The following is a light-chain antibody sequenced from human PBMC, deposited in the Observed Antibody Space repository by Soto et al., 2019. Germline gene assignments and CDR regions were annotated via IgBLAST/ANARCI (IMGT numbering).Light chain of an antibody. CDR2: GAF. V-gene: IGKV3-20*01. J-gene: IGKJ4*01. CDR1: QSVSSSY. Sequence: EIVLTQSTGTLSLSPGERATLSCRASQSVSSSYLAWYQQKPGKAPRLLIYGAFSRATSIPDRFSGSRSGTDFTLTISRLEAEDLAVYYCQQYGSSPFALTFGGRTKVEIK. CDR3: QQYGSSPFALT.